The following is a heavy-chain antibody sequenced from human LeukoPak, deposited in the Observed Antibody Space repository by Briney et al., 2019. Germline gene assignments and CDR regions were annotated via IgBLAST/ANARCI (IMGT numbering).Heavy chain of an antibody. J-gene: IGHJ4*02. CDR1: GGTFSSYA. CDR2: IIPILGIA. V-gene: IGHV1-69*04. Sequence: SVKVSCKASGGTFSSYAISWVRQAPGQGLEWMGRIIPILGIANYAQKFQGRVTITADKPTSTAYMELSSLRSEDTAVYYCARDLIGYYDSSGYYFDYWGQGTLVTVSS. D-gene: IGHD3-22*01. CDR3: ARDLIGYYDSSGYYFDY.